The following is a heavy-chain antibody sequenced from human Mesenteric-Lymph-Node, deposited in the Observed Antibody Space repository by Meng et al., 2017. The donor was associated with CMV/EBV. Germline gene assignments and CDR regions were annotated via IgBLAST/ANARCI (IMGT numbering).Heavy chain of an antibody. CDR2: IYYSGST. V-gene: IGHV4-39*07. J-gene: IGHJ4*02. CDR1: DGSISRSSYY. CDR3: ARENYDFWSGYYTPDY. D-gene: IGHD3-3*01. Sequence: SETLSLTCTVSDGSISRSSYYWGWIRQPPGKGLEWIGSIYYSGSTYYNPSLKSRVTISVDTSKNQFSLKLSSVTAADTAVYYCARENYDFWSGYYTPDYWGQGTLVTVSS.